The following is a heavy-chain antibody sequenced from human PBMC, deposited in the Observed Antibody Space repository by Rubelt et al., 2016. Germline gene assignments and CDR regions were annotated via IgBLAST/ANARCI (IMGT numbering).Heavy chain of an antibody. J-gene: IGHJ4*02. CDR3: ARDLSWYYDSSGYYPNTDFDY. Sequence: RQAPGKGLEWVANIKQDGSEKYYVDSVKGRFTISRDNAKNSLYLQMNSLRAEDTAVYYCARDLSWYYDSSGYYPNTDFDYWGQGTLVTVSS. CDR2: IKQDGSEK. D-gene: IGHD3-22*01. V-gene: IGHV3-7*03.